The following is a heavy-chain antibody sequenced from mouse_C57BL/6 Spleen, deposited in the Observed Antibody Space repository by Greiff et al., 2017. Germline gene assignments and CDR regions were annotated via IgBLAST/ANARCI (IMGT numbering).Heavy chain of an antibody. CDR1: GYTFTDYY. J-gene: IGHJ3*01. CDR3: ARGDYGSSPFAY. Sequence: EVQLQQSGPVLVKPGASVKMSCKASGYTFTDYYMNWVKQSHGKSLEWIGVINPYNGGTSYNQKLKGKATLTVDKSSSTAYMEINSLTSEDSAVYYCARGDYGSSPFAYWGQGTLVTVSA. D-gene: IGHD1-1*01. CDR2: INPYNGGT. V-gene: IGHV1-19*01.